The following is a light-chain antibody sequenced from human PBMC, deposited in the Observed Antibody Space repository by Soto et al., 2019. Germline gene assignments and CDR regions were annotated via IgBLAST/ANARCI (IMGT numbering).Light chain of an antibody. Sequence: QSALTQPASVSGSPGQTITLSCTGTSSDVGGYNYVSWYQQRPGKAPKLMIYEVSNRPSGVSNRFSGSKSGNTASLTISGLKAEDEADYYCSPYTSSSTVVFGGGTKLTVL. J-gene: IGLJ2*01. V-gene: IGLV2-14*01. CDR3: SPYTSSSTVV. CDR2: EVS. CDR1: SSDVGGYNY.